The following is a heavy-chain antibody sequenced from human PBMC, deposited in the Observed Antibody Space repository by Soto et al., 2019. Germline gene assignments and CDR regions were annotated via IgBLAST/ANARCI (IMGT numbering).Heavy chain of an antibody. J-gene: IGHJ3*02. V-gene: IGHV3-72*01. CDR1: GLTFSDHY. CDR2: TRNKANSYTT. CDR3: VHLHTSSSWYAFDI. D-gene: IGHD6-13*01. Sequence: GESLKISCAASGLTFSDHYMDWVRQAPGKGLEWVGRTRNKANSYTTEYAASVKGRFTISRDDSKNSLYLQMNSLKTEDTAVYYCVHLHTSSSWYAFDIWGQGTMVTVSS.